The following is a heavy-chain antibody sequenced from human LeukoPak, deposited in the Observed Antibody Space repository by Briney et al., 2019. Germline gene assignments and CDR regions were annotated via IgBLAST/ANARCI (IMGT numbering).Heavy chain of an antibody. D-gene: IGHD3-3*01. Sequence: GGSLRLSCAASGFTVSSNYMNWVRQAPGKGLEWVSVIYSGGSTYYADSVKGRFTISRDNSKNTLYLQMNSLRAEDTAVYYCARGTYYDFWSGEYYFDYWGQGTLVTVSS. CDR3: ARGTYYDFWSGEYYFDY. V-gene: IGHV3-66*01. CDR2: IYSGGST. CDR1: GFTVSSNY. J-gene: IGHJ4*02.